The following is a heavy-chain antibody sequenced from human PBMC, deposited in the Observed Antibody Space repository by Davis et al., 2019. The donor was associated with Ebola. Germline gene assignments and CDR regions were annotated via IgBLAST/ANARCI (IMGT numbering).Heavy chain of an antibody. J-gene: IGHJ4*02. Sequence: SETLSLTFTVSACSITSNHFYCGCIRQPPGKVLEWIVSIYYRWTTYYTPSIKSRVTISVDTSKNQFSLKLSSVTAADTAVYYCARLEVTEGLDYWGQGTLVTVSS. D-gene: IGHD2-21*02. CDR2: IYYRWTT. CDR1: ACSITSNHFY. CDR3: ARLEVTEGLDY. V-gene: IGHV4-39*01.